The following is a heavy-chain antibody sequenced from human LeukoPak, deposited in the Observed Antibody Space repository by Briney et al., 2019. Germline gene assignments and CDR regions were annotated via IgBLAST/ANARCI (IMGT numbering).Heavy chain of an antibody. J-gene: IGHJ4*02. D-gene: IGHD1-14*01. Sequence: GGSLRLSCEATGLVFNSYSMHWVRQAPGKGLECVSAIRNDGGRTYYANSVRGRFTISRDNSKNTLYLQMDSLTAEDTAFYYCAREEPAGSTDYWGQGTLVTVSS. V-gene: IGHV3-64*01. CDR2: IRNDGGRT. CDR1: GLVFNSYS. CDR3: AREEPAGSTDY.